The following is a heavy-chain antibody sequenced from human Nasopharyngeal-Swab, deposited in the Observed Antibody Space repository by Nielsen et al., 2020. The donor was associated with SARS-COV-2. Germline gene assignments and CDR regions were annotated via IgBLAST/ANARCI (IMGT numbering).Heavy chain of an antibody. D-gene: IGHD2-2*01. CDR3: AREMERSVPAAIAYYYYYGMDV. CDR2: ISSSSRTT. CDR1: GFTFGSYS. J-gene: IGHJ6*02. Sequence: GESLKISCAASGFTFGSYSMNWVRQAPGKGLEWVAYISSSSRTTYYADSVKGRFTISRDNAKNSLYLQMNSLRDEDTAVYYCAREMERSVPAAIAYYYYYGMDVWGQGTTVTVSS. V-gene: IGHV3-48*02.